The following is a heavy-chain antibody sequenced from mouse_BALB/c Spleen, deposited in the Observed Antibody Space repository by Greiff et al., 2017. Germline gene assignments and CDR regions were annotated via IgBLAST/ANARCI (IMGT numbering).Heavy chain of an antibody. CDR2: ISSGSSTI. CDR1: GFTFSSFG. Sequence: VQLKESGGGLVQPGGSRKLSCAASGFTFSSFGMHWVRQAPEKGLEWVAYISSGSSTIYYADTVKGRFTNSRDNPKNTLFLQMTSLRSEDTAMYYCARSEDGYSMDYWGQGTTLTVSS. D-gene: IGHD2-3*01. J-gene: IGHJ2*01. CDR3: ARSEDGYSMDY. V-gene: IGHV5-17*02.